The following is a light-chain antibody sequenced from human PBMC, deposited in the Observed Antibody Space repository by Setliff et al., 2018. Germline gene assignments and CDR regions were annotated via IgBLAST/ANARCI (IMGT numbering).Light chain of an antibody. Sequence: ALTQPASVSGSPGQSITISCSGTSSDVGSYDFVSWYQQHPAEAPKLIIYDVTNRPSGVSNRFSGSKAGNTASLTISGLQPEDEADYYCSSYTSSTTYVFGSGTKVTVL. J-gene: IGLJ1*01. V-gene: IGLV2-14*03. CDR3: SSYTSSTTYV. CDR2: DVT. CDR1: SSDVGSYDF.